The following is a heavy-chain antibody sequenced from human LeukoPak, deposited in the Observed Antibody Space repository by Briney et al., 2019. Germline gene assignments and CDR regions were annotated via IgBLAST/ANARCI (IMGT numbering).Heavy chain of an antibody. J-gene: IGHJ4*02. CDR2: ISGSGGST. Sequence: GGSLRLSCAASGFTFSSYAMSWVRQAPGRGLEWVSAISGSGGSTYYADSVKGRFTISRDNSKNTLYLQMNSLRAEDTAVYYCASGALDFWSGLDYFDYWGQGTLVIVSS. CDR1: GFTFSSYA. D-gene: IGHD3-3*01. CDR3: ASGALDFWSGLDYFDY. V-gene: IGHV3-23*01.